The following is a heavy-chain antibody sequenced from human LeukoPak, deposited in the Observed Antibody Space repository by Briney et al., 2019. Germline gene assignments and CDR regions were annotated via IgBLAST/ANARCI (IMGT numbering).Heavy chain of an antibody. D-gene: IGHD3-16*01. CDR2: IYYSGST. CDR3: ARQWGATTFPNLAFDY. CDR1: GGSISSYY. V-gene: IGHV4-59*08. J-gene: IGHJ4*02. Sequence: SETLSLTCTVSGGSISSYYWSWIRQPPGKGLEWIGYIYYSGSTNYNPSLKSRVTISVDTSKNQFSLKLSSVTAADTAVYYCARQWGATTFPNLAFDYWGQGTLVTVSS.